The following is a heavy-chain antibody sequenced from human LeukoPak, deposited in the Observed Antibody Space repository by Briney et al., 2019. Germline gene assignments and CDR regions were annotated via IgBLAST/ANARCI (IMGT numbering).Heavy chain of an antibody. D-gene: IGHD3-10*02. CDR1: GFTFSIYE. CDR2: IRSIGSTI. CDR3: AELGITMIGGV. V-gene: IGHV3-48*03. J-gene: IGHJ6*04. Sequence: GGSLRLSCAASGFTFSIYEMNWVRQARGKGLEGVAYIRSIGSTIYYAESVKGRFIISRDNAKNPLYLQMNRLRAEDTAVYYCAELGITMIGGVWGKGTTVTISS.